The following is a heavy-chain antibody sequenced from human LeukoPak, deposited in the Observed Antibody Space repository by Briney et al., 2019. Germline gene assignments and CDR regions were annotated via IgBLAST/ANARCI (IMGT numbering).Heavy chain of an antibody. J-gene: IGHJ3*02. CDR1: GGTFSSYA. CDR2: IIPIYGST. D-gene: IGHD2/OR15-2a*01. V-gene: IGHV1-69*05. CDR3: ATRISVHTGAFDI. Sequence: SVKVSCKASGGTFSSYAISWVRQAPGQGLEWMGGIIPIYGSTNYAQTFHGRVTITTDESTSTAYMELSSLRSEDTAVYYCATRISVHTGAFDIWGQGTMVTVSS.